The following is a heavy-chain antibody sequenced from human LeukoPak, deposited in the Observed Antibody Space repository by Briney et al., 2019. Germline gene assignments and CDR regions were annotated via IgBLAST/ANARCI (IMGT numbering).Heavy chain of an antibody. Sequence: SVKVSCKASGGTFSSYAIRWVRQAPGQGLEWMGGIIPILGTANYAQKFQGRVTITADESTSTAYMELSSLRSEDTAVYYCARGYYDSSGYYPLSDYWGQGTLVTVSS. D-gene: IGHD3-22*01. CDR2: IIPILGTA. V-gene: IGHV1-69*13. J-gene: IGHJ4*02. CDR3: ARGYYDSSGYYPLSDY. CDR1: GGTFSSYA.